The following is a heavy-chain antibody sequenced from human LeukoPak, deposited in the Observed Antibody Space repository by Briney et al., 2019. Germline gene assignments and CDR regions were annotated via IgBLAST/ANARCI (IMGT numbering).Heavy chain of an antibody. Sequence: SETLSLTCTVSGGSISSYYWSWIRQPPGKGLEWIGYIYYSGSTNYNPSPKSRVTISVDTSKNQFSLKLSSVTAADTAVYYCARRATMVRGVIIWGQGTLVTVSS. CDR2: IYYSGST. D-gene: IGHD3-10*01. J-gene: IGHJ4*02. CDR1: GGSISSYY. V-gene: IGHV4-59*08. CDR3: ARRATMVRGVII.